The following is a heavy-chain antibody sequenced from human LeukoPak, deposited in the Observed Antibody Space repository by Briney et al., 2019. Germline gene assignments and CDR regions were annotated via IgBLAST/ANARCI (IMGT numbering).Heavy chain of an antibody. CDR1: GFTFSSYS. CDR2: ISSSSSYI. V-gene: IGHV3-21*01. D-gene: IGHD6-19*01. CDR3: AREVAVAGWAFDY. J-gene: IGHJ4*02. Sequence: GGSLRLSCAASGFTFSSYSMNWVRQAPGKGLEWVSSISSSSSYIYYADSVKGRFTISRDNAKNSLYLQMNSLRAEDTAVYYCAREVAVAGWAFDYWGQGTLVTVSS.